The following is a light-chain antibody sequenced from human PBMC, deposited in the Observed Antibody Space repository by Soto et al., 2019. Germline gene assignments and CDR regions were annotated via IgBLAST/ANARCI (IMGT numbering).Light chain of an antibody. J-gene: IGLJ2*01. CDR3: SAYTSSNSVV. CDR1: SNDVGGYKY. CDR2: EVS. V-gene: IGLV2-14*01. Sequence: QSALTQPASVSGSPGQSITISCTGTSNDVGGYKYVSWHQQHPGKAPKLMIYEVSNRPSGVSTRFSASRSGNTASLTISGLQAEDEADYYCSAYTSSNSVVFGGGTKLTVL.